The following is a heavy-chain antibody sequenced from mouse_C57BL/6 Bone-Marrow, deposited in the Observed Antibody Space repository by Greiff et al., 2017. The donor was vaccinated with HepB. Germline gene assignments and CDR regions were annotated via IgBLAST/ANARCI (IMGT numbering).Heavy chain of an antibody. CDR3: AREGIFFDD. CDR2: IYYSGTI. CDR1: GISITTGNYR. Sequence: EVQLQQSGPGLVKPSQTVFLTCTVTGISITTGNYRWSWIRQFPGHKLEWIGYIYYSGTITYNPSLTSRTTITRDTPKNQFFLEMNSLTAEDTATYYCAREGIFFDDWGQGTTLTVSS. V-gene: IGHV3-5*01. J-gene: IGHJ2*01.